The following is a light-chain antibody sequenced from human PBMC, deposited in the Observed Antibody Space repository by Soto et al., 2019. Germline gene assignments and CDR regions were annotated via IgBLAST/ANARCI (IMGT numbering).Light chain of an antibody. Sequence: QPVLTQSSSASASLGSSVKLTCTLSSGHSSYIIAWHQQQPGKAPRYLMKLEGSGSYNKGSGVPDRFSGSSSGADRYLTISNVQSEDEADYYCETWDSNSVVFGGGTKVTVL. CDR1: SGHSSYI. V-gene: IGLV4-60*03. J-gene: IGLJ2*01. CDR3: ETWDSNSVV. CDR2: LEGSGSY.